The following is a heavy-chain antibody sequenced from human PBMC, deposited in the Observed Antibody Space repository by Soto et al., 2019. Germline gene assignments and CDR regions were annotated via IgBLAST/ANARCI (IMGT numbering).Heavy chain of an antibody. CDR3: ARAGFSYGHLLF. V-gene: IGHV4-30-4*01. CDR2: VFYSGAT. D-gene: IGHD3-10*01. Sequence: QVQLKESGPGLVKPSETLSLPCNVSGGPIKTGDYYWNWIRQPPGKGLEWIGYVFYSGATNYSPSLKGRAAISMDTSKNQFSLSLTSVTAADTAVYYCARAGFSYGHLLFWGQGIRVTVST. J-gene: IGHJ4*02. CDR1: GGPIKTGDYY.